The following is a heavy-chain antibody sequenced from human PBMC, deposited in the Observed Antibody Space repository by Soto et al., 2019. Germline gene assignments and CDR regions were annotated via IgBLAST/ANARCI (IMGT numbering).Heavy chain of an antibody. Sequence: ASVKVSCKASGYTFTSYGISWVRQAPGQGLEWMGWISAYNGNTNYAQKLQGRVTMTTDTSTSTAYMELRSLRSDDTAVYYCARLMVRGVITDWNYYYYGMDVWGQGTTVTGS. CDR1: GYTFTSYG. V-gene: IGHV1-18*01. D-gene: IGHD3-10*01. J-gene: IGHJ6*02. CDR3: ARLMVRGVITDWNYYYYGMDV. CDR2: ISAYNGNT.